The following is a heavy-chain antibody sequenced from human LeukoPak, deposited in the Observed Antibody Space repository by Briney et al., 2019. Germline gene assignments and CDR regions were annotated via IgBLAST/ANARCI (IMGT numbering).Heavy chain of an antibody. CDR2: INPNSGGT. CDR1: GYTFTGYY. Sequence: ASVKVSCKASGYTFTGYYMHWVRQAPGQGLEWMGWINPNSGGTNYAQKFQGRVTMTRDTSISTAYLQWSSLKASDTAMYYCARRLDYDFWNGYYTWFDPWGQGTLVTVSS. D-gene: IGHD3-3*01. CDR3: ARRLDYDFWNGYYTWFDP. J-gene: IGHJ5*02. V-gene: IGHV1-2*02.